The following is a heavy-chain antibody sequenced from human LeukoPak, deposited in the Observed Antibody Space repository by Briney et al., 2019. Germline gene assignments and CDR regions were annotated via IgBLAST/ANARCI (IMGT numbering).Heavy chain of an antibody. D-gene: IGHD3-22*01. CDR1: GFTFGDYA. J-gene: IGHJ4*02. V-gene: IGHV3-49*03. Sequence: GGSLRLSCTASGFTFGDYAMSWFRQAPGKGLEWVGFIRSKAYGGTTEYAASVKGRFTISRDDSKSIGYLQMNSLKTEDTAVYYCTRGSSYYYDSSGHLSYWGQGTLVTGSS. CDR3: TRGSSYYYDSSGHLSY. CDR2: IRSKAYGGTT.